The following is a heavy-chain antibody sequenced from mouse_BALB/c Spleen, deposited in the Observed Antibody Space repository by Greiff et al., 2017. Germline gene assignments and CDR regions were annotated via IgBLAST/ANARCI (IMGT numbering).Heavy chain of an antibody. J-gene: IGHJ4*01. Sequence: EVMLVESGGGLVKPGGSLKLSCAASGFTFSDYYMYWVRQTPEKRLEWVATISDGGSYTYYPDSVKGRFTISRDNAKNNLYLQMSSLKSEDTAMYYCARDRGYYGNHGAMDYWGQGTSVTVSS. V-gene: IGHV5-4*02. D-gene: IGHD2-1*01. CDR1: GFTFSDYY. CDR2: ISDGGSYT. CDR3: ARDRGYYGNHGAMDY.